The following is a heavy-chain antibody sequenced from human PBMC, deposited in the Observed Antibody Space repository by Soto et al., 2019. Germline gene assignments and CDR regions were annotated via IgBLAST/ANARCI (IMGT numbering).Heavy chain of an antibody. V-gene: IGHV4-39*01. CDR3: AGTYYDILTGYFNWFDP. J-gene: IGHJ5*02. CDR2: IYYSGST. Sequence: QLQLQESGPGLVKPSETLSLTCTVSGGSISSSSYYWGWIRQPPGKGLEWIGSIYYSGSTYYNPSLKSRVTISVDTSKNQFSLTLSSVTAADTAVYYCAGTYYDILTGYFNWFDPWGQGTLVTVSS. CDR1: GGSISSSSYY. D-gene: IGHD3-9*01.